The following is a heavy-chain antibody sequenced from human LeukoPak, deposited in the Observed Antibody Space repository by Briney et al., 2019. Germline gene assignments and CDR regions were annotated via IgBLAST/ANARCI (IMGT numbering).Heavy chain of an antibody. Sequence: PGGSLRLSCAASGFTFRSYAMSWVRQAPGKGLEWVSAISGSGSSTYYADSVKGRFTISRDNSKNTLYLQMNSLRAEDTAVYYCAKGVVPAAITDCWGRGTLVTVSS. CDR3: AKGVVPAAITDC. CDR2: ISGSGSST. V-gene: IGHV3-23*01. CDR1: GFTFRSYA. D-gene: IGHD2-2*02. J-gene: IGHJ4*02.